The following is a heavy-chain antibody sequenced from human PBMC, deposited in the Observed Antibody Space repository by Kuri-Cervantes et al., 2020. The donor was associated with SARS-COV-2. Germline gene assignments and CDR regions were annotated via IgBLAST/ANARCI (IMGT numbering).Heavy chain of an antibody. V-gene: IGHV3-23*01. D-gene: IGHD4-17*01. J-gene: IGHJ4*02. CDR2: ISRSGVST. CDR1: GFTFSTYA. CDR3: AKDQGSDYGDQLDF. Sequence: GESLKISCAASGFTFSTYAMDWVRQAPGKGLEWVSAISRSGVSTYYADSIKGRFTISRDSSEDTLYLQMNCLRAEDTAIYYCAKDQGSDYGDQLDFWGQGTLGTVSS.